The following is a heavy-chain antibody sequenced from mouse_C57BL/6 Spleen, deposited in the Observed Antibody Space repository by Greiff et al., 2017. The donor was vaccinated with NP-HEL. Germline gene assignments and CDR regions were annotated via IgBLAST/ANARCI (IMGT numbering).Heavy chain of an antibody. D-gene: IGHD2-4*01. Sequence: VKLMESGAELVRPGTSVKMSCKASGYTFTNYWIGWAKQRPGHGLEWIGDIYPGGGYTNYNEKFKGKATLTADKSSSTAYMQFSSLPSEDSAIYYCARSGDYDGYYYAMDYWGQGTSVTVSS. CDR3: ARSGDYDGYYYAMDY. J-gene: IGHJ4*01. CDR1: GYTFTNYW. CDR2: IYPGGGYT. V-gene: IGHV1-63*01.